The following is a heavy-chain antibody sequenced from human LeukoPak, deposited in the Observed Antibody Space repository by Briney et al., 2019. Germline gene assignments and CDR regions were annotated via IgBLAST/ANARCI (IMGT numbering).Heavy chain of an antibody. D-gene: IGHD6-6*01. V-gene: IGHV1-69*13. CDR3: ARAKGSSSGGNFDY. Sequence: ASVQVSCQASLGTYSNYVMGWVGQATGQGLEWMGGIIPIFGTANYAQEVQGRGTITADESTSTAYMELSSLRSEDTAVYYCARAKGSSSGGNFDYWGQGTLVTVSS. J-gene: IGHJ4*02. CDR2: IIPIFGTA. CDR1: LGTYSNYV.